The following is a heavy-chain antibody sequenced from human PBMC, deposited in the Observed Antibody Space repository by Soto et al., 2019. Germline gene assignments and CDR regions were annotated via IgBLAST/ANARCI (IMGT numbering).Heavy chain of an antibody. J-gene: IGHJ4*02. D-gene: IGHD2-2*01. CDR3: AREDSIIMPAVSDF. Sequence: GGSLRLSCTVSGFAFNNYGINWVRQAPGNGLEWVSSISKSDYTYYSDSVKGRFTISRDNGKNSVSLQMNTLRVEDTAVYYCAREDSIIMPAVSDFWGQGTLVTVSS. CDR1: GFAFNNYG. V-gene: IGHV3-21*01. CDR2: ISKSDYT.